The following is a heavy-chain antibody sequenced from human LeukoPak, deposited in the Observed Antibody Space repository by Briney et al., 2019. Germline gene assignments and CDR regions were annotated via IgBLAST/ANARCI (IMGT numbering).Heavy chain of an antibody. Sequence: GGSLRLSCEASGFTFSNYAVHWVRQAPGKGLEWVAVISYDGSNKYYADSVKGRFTISRDNSKNTLYLQMNSLRAEDTAVYYCARDHTGSYDSGSSWYFDYWGQGTLVTVSS. J-gene: IGHJ4*02. CDR1: GFTFSNYA. CDR3: ARDHTGSYDSGSSWYFDY. D-gene: IGHD3-10*01. CDR2: ISYDGSNK. V-gene: IGHV3-30*04.